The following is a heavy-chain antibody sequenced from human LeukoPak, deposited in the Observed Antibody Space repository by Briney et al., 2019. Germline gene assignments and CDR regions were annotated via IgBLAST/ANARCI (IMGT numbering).Heavy chain of an antibody. CDR1: GGSISSTTDY. J-gene: IGHJ4*02. D-gene: IGHD3-10*01. CDR2: LYYSGST. Sequence: SETLSLTCTVSGGSISSTTDYWGWIRQPPGKGLEWIGSLYYSGSTFYSPSLKSRVTISLDTSKNQFSLKLGSVTAADTAVYYCARDRYYGSGSYYNPRWSIDYWGQGTLVTVSS. V-gene: IGHV4-39*07. CDR3: ARDRYYGSGSYYNPRWSIDY.